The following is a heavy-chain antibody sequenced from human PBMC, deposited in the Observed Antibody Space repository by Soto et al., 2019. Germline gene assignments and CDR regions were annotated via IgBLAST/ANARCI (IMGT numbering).Heavy chain of an antibody. CDR2: IIPLFRTA. CDR1: GGPFKNYA. J-gene: IGHJ6*01. V-gene: IGHV1-69*01. Sequence: QVQLVQSGAEVKKSGSSVKVSCKAFGGPFKNYAISWVRQAPGQGLEWMGGIIPLFRTANYAQKFQGRVTITADEFTAKAYMELRSMRSDDKAVYFCARKSEMADKWNYEKDADYYYYAMDVW. D-gene: IGHD1-1*01. CDR3: ARKSEMADKWNYEKDADYYYYAMDV.